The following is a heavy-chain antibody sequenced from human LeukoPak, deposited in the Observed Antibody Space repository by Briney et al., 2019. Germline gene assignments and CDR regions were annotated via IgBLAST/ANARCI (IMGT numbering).Heavy chain of an antibody. CDR2: VYHSGSP. CDR1: GGSISSSSW. Sequence: SGTLSLTCTVSGGSISSSSWWSWVRQPPGKGLEWVGEVYHSGSPNYNPSFRGRVTILVDKSKNQFSLNLGSLTAADTAVYYCARDPNIVSTVTLRAFYIWGQGTMGSVSS. CDR3: ARDPNIVSTVTLRAFYI. J-gene: IGHJ3*02. V-gene: IGHV4-4*02. D-gene: IGHD5/OR15-5a*01.